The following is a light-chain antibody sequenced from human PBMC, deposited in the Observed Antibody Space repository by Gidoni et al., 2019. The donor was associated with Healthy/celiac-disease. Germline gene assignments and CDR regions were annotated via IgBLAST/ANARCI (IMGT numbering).Light chain of an antibody. CDR1: QGIRND. CDR3: LRDYNYPLT. CDR2: AAS. Sequence: AIQTTQSPSSLSASVGDRVTITCRASQGIRNDLGWYQQQPGKAPKLLIYAASSLQSGVPSWFSGSGSGADFTLTISSLQPEDFATYYCLRDYNYPLTFGGGTKVEIK. J-gene: IGKJ4*01. V-gene: IGKV1-6*01.